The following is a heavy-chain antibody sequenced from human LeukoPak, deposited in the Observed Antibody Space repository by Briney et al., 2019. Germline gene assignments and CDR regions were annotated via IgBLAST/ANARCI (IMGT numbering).Heavy chain of an antibody. V-gene: IGHV1-18*04. CDR2: ISAYNGNT. D-gene: IGHD3-22*01. CDR1: GYTFTGYY. J-gene: IGHJ6*02. Sequence: ASVKVSCKASGYTFTGYYMHWVRQAPGQGLEWMGWISAYNGNTNYAQKLQGRVTMTMDTSTDTAYMELRSLRSDDTAVYYCARRLTDSSGYYPYYYYGMDVWGQGTTVTVSS. CDR3: ARRLTDSSGYYPYYYYGMDV.